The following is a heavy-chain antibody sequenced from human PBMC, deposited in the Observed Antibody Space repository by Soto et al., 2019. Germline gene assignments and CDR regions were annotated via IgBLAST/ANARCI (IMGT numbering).Heavy chain of an antibody. CDR1: GGSFTSYI. D-gene: IGHD3-16*01. CDR2: VIPIQGTA. J-gene: IGHJ6*03. CDR3: AHRLVFVDHAYMDV. V-gene: IGHV1-69*08. Sequence: QVQLVQSGAEVKKPGSSVKVSCEASGGSFTSYIFTWVRQAPGQGLEWMGRVIPIQGTANYALKFQDRVTITEDKATNTVCMELRSLRPEDTALYYCAHRLVFVDHAYMDVWGKGTTVTVSS.